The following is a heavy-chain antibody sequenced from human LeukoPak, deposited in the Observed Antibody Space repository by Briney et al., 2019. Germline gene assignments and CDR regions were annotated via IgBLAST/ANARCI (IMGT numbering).Heavy chain of an antibody. V-gene: IGHV1-69*13. CDR2: IIPIFGTA. J-gene: IGHJ6*03. D-gene: IGHD6-13*01. Sequence: SVKVSCKASGGTFSSYAISCVRQAPGQGLEWMGGIIPIFGTANYAQKFQGRVTITADESTSTAYMELSSLRSEDTAVYYCARDLELAAAGFSYYYYMDVWGKGTTVTVSS. CDR3: ARDLELAAAGFSYYYYMDV. CDR1: GGTFSSYA.